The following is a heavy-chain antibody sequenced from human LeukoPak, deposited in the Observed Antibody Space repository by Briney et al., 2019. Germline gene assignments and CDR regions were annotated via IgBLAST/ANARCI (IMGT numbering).Heavy chain of an antibody. CDR1: GYTFTSYA. CDR3: ARLGYCSSTSCPEDY. D-gene: IGHD2-2*01. Sequence: ASVKVSCTASGYTFTSYAMKWVRQAPGQGLEWMGWINTNTGNLTYAQGFTGRFVFSLDTSVSTAYLQISSLKAEDTAVYYCARLGYCSSTSCPEDYWGQGTLVTVSS. J-gene: IGHJ4*02. V-gene: IGHV7-4-1*02. CDR2: INTNTGNL.